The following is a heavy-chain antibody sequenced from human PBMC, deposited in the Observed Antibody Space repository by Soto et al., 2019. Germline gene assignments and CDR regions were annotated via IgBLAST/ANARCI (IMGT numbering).Heavy chain of an antibody. V-gene: IGHV1-46*01. D-gene: IGHD6-19*01. CDR3: ARDRSSGWYYYYYGMDV. Sequence: RASVKVSCKASGYTFTSYYMHWVRQAPGQGLEWMGIINPSGGSTSYAQKFQGRVTMTRDTSTSTVYMELSSLRSEDTAVYYCARDRSSGWYYYYYGMDVWGQGTTVTVSS. J-gene: IGHJ6*02. CDR2: INPSGGST. CDR1: GYTFTSYY.